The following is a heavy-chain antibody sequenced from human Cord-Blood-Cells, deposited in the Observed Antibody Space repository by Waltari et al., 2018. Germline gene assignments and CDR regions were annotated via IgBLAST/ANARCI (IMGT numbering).Heavy chain of an antibody. CDR3: ARDKAYIAAAGSGNAFDI. CDR1: GYTFTSYA. D-gene: IGHD6-13*01. Sequence: QVQLVQSGAEVKKPGASVKVSCKASGYTFTSYAMHLVRQAPGQRLEWMGWINAGNGNTKYSQKFQGRVTITRDTSASTAYMELSSLRSEDTAVYYCARDKAYIAAAGSGNAFDIWGQGTMVTVSS. V-gene: IGHV1-3*01. CDR2: INAGNGNT. J-gene: IGHJ3*02.